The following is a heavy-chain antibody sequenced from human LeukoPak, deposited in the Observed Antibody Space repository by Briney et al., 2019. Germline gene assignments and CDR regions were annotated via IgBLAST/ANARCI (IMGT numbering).Heavy chain of an antibody. CDR1: GGSISSNGYY. J-gene: IGHJ6*03. CDR3: ARGQFYYYMDV. V-gene: IGHV4-39*07. D-gene: IGHD5-24*01. CDR2: IYYSGGT. Sequence: PSETLSLTCTVSGGSISSNGYYWAWFRQPPGKGLEWIGSIYYSGGTYYNPSLKSRVTISIDTSKNQFSLKLSSVTAADTAVYYCARGQFYYYMDVWGKGTTVTVSS.